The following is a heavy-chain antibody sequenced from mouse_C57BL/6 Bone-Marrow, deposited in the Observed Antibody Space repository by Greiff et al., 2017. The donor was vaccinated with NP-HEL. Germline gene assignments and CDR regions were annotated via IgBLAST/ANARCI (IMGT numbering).Heavy chain of an antibody. D-gene: IGHD3-2*02. CDR2: IHPNSGST. CDR1: GYTFTSYW. Sequence: QVQLQQSGAELVKPGASVKLSCKASGYTFTSYWMHWVKQRPGQGLEWIGMIHPNSGSTNYNEKFKSKATLTVDKSSSTAYMQLSSLTSEDSAVYYCARAAQATLYYFDYWGQGTTLTVSS. V-gene: IGHV1-64*01. J-gene: IGHJ2*01. CDR3: ARAAQATLYYFDY.